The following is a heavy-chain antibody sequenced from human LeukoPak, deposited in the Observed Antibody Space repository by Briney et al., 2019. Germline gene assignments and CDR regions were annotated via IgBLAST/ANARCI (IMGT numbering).Heavy chain of an antibody. CDR2: ISSSSSYI. J-gene: IGHJ4*02. CDR3: ARLPRYYYDSSGYSEY. D-gene: IGHD3-22*01. CDR1: GFTFSSYS. V-gene: IGHV3-21*01. Sequence: GGSLRLSCAASGFTFSSYSMNWARQAPGKGLEWVSSISSSSSYIYYADSVKGRFTISRDNAKNSLYLQMNSLRAEDTAVYYCARLPRYYYDSSGYSEYWGQGTLVTVSS.